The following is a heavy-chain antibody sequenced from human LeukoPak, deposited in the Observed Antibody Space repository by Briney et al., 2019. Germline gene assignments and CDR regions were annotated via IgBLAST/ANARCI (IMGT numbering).Heavy chain of an antibody. CDR2: ISWNSGSI. Sequence: GRSLRPSCAASGFTFDDYAMHWVRQAPGKGLEWVSGISWNSGSIGYADSVKGRFTISRDNAKNSLNLQMNSLRAEDMALYYCAKDRAYDFWSGYYDYWGQGTLVIVSS. V-gene: IGHV3-9*03. D-gene: IGHD3-3*01. CDR1: GFTFDDYA. CDR3: AKDRAYDFWSGYYDY. J-gene: IGHJ4*02.